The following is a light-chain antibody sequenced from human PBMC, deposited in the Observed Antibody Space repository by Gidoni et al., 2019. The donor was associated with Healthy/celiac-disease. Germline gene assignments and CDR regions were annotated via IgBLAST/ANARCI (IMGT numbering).Light chain of an antibody. CDR2: WAS. CDR3: QQYYSADT. Sequence: IIVTTYPAPLAVSMGERATINSTTSHSGLYRSNNKNYLAWYQQKPGQPPKLLIYWASTRESGVPDRFSGSGSGTDFTLTISSLQAEDVAVYYCQQYYSADTFGQGTKLEIK. V-gene: IGKV4-1*01. CDR1: HSGLYRSNNKNY. J-gene: IGKJ2*01.